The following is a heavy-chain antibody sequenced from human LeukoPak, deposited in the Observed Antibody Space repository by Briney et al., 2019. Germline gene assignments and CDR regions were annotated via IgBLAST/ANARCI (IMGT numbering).Heavy chain of an antibody. J-gene: IGHJ4*02. CDR3: ARDSSAAAADYYFDY. Sequence: PGGSLRLSCAASGFTFSSYWMSWVRQAPGKGLERVTVISYNGGDKYYADSVKGRFTISRDNSKTTLYLQMNSLRAEDTAVYYCARDSSAAAADYYFDYWGQGTLVTVSS. CDR1: GFTFSSYW. CDR2: ISYNGGDK. V-gene: IGHV3-30-3*01. D-gene: IGHD6-13*01.